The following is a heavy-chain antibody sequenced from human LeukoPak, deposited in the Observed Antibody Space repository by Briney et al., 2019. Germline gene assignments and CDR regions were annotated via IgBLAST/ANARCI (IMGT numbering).Heavy chain of an antibody. CDR1: GFTFSSYA. CDR2: ISYDGSNK. V-gene: IGHV3-30-3*01. D-gene: IGHD5-24*01. Sequence: PGGSLRLSCAASGFTFSSYAMHWVRQAPGKGLEWVAVISYDGSNKYYADSVKGRFTISRDNSKNTLYLQMNSLRAEDTAVYYCARGWRLHGAYYFDYWGQGTLVTVSS. CDR3: ARGWRLHGAYYFDY. J-gene: IGHJ4*02.